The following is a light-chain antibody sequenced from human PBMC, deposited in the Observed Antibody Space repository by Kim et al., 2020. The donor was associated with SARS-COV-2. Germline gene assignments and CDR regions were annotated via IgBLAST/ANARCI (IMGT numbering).Light chain of an antibody. Sequence: SAGDRVTITCRASQGISSWLAWYQQKPGKAPKLLIYDASSLESGVPSRFSGSGSGTEFTLTISSLQPDDFATYYCQQYNSYPHTFGQGTKLEI. V-gene: IGKV1-5*01. J-gene: IGKJ2*01. CDR3: QQYNSYPHT. CDR2: DAS. CDR1: QGISSW.